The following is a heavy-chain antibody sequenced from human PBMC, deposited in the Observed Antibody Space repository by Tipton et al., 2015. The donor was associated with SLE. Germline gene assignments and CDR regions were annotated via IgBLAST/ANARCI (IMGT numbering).Heavy chain of an antibody. V-gene: IGHV3-9*01. D-gene: IGHD3/OR15-3a*01. J-gene: IGHJ4*02. CDR1: GFTFSSYA. CDR3: VKDIEGAGLVTPLEH. CDR2: ISMNGAFV. Sequence: SLRLSCAASGFTFSSYAMHWVRQVPGKGLDWVSGISMNGAFVYYSDSVKGRFTISRDNAKNHLYLQMNSLRGEDTAFYYCVKDIEGAGLVTPLEHWGQETLVTVSS.